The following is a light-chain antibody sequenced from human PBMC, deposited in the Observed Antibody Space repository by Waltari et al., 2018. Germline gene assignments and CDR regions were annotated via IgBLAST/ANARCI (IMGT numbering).Light chain of an antibody. Sequence: DIVMTQSPDSLAVSLGERATINCKSSQTVLYRDNNKNYLTWYQQKPGQPPKLPFSWASIRESGVPDRLRASGSGTDFTLTISSLQAEDVAVYYCHQHYTTPWTFGQGTKVEIK. CDR2: WAS. CDR3: HQHYTTPWT. J-gene: IGKJ1*01. CDR1: QTVLYRDNNKNY. V-gene: IGKV4-1*01.